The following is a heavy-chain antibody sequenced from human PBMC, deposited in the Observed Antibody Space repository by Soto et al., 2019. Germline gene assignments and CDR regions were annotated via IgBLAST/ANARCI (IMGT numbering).Heavy chain of an antibody. D-gene: IGHD3-22*01. CDR3: AHSGYYDNSGYYYGYWYFDL. V-gene: IGHV2-5*02. Sequence: QITLKESGPTLVKPTQTLTLTCTFSGFSLSTSGVSVGWIRQPPGKALEWLALIYWDDDKRYSPSLKSRLTITKDTSKNQVVLTMTTMDPVDTATYYCAHSGYYDNSGYYYGYWYFDLWGRGTLVTVSS. CDR2: IYWDDDK. J-gene: IGHJ2*01. CDR1: GFSLSTSGVS.